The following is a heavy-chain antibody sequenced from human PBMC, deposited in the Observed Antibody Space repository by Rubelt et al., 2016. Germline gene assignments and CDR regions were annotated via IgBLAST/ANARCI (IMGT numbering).Heavy chain of an antibody. J-gene: IGHJ4*02. CDR2: ISWNSGSI. CDR3: ASENLSSSGWSEYYFDY. CDR1: GFTFDDYA. V-gene: IGHV3-9*01. D-gene: IGHD6-19*01. Sequence: EVQLVESGGGLVRPGRSLRLSCAASGFTFDDYAMHWVRQAPGKGLEWVSGISWNSGSIGYADSVKGRFTISRDNSKNTLYLQMGSLRSEDTAVNYCASENLSSSGWSEYYFDYWGQGTLVTVSS.